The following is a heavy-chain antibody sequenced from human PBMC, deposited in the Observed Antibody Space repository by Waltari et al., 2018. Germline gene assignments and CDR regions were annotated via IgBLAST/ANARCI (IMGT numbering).Heavy chain of an antibody. V-gene: IGHV1-18*01. J-gene: IGHJ4*02. CDR3: SRTFGAYVGDHDY. CDR2: IRNYNGDT. D-gene: IGHD3-16*01. Sequence: QVQLVQSGSEVKKPGASVKVSCKASGYNFYSYGFRWEPQAPGQGLEWIGWIRNYNGDTNYAQKFQGRDTLTTDKATTTAYMELRNLRSDDTAVYYCSRTFGAYVGDHDYWGQGTAVNVSS. CDR1: GYNFYSYG.